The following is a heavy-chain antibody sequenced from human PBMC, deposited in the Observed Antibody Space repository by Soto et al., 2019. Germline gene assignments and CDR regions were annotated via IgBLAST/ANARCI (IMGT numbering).Heavy chain of an antibody. CDR1: GFNVRVNY. D-gene: IGHD2-2*01. V-gene: IGHV3-66*01. CDR2: TYTSGDT. J-gene: IGHJ6*03. Sequence: EVQVVESGGGLVQPGGSLRLSCAASGFNVRVNYLTWVRQAPGKGLEWVSVTYTSGDTDYANSVKSRFTTSRDNSQNILYLELSSLRAEDTAEYYCARVSFSPDYDHYFMDVWGKGTTVTVSS. CDR3: ARVSFSPDYDHYFMDV.